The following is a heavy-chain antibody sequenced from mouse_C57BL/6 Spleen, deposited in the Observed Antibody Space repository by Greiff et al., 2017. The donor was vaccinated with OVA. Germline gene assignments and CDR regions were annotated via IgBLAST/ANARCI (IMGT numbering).Heavy chain of an antibody. V-gene: IGHV3-6*01. CDR1: GYSITSGYY. CDR3: ARDRIVIDY. J-gene: IGHJ2*01. CDR2: ISYDGSN. Sequence: VQLKESGPGLVKPSQSLSLTCSVTGYSITSGYYWNWIRQFPGNKLEWMGYISYDGSNNYNPSLKNRISITRDTSKNQFFLKLNSVTTEDTATYYCARDRIVIDYWGQGTTLTVSS.